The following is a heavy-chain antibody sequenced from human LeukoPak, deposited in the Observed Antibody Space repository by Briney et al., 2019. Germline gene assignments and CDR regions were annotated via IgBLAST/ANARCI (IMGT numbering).Heavy chain of an antibody. CDR2: IKEDGSQT. J-gene: IGHJ4*02. V-gene: IGHV3-7*01. CDR3: ARDPVPTL. CDR1: GLTFSNYW. Sequence: GGSLRLSCAASGLTFSNYWMSWVRQVPGKGLEWVGSIKEDGSQTYYVDSVKGRFTISRDNAKNSLYLQLNSLRAEDTALYYCARDPVPTLWGQGTLVIVSS.